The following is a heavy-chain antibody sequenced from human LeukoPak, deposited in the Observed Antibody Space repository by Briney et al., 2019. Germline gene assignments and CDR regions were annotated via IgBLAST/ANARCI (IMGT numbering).Heavy chain of an antibody. Sequence: SETLSLTCAVCGGSFSGYYWSWIRQPPGKGLEWIGEINHSGSTNYNPSLKSRVTISVDTSKNQFSLKLSSVTAADTAVYYCARGFPPYDYVWGSYRLYYFDYWGRGTLVTVSS. CDR1: GGSFSGYY. D-gene: IGHD3-16*02. CDR3: ARGFPPYDYVWGSYRLYYFDY. CDR2: INHSGST. J-gene: IGHJ4*02. V-gene: IGHV4-34*01.